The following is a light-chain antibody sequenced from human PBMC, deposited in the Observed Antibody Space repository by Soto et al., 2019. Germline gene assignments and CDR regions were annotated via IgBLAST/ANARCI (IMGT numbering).Light chain of an antibody. V-gene: IGKV2-30*01. CDR1: QSLVYSNGNTY. J-gene: IGKJ1*01. CDR3: MQCRPRPQT. Sequence: VWPLSQLSLPVTIRPPASISCRSSQSLVYSNGNTYLNWFQQRRGQSPRRLIYKFSNRDSGVPDRFSGSGSGTDFTLKISMVEAEDVRIYCCMQCRPRPQTFGQGTKVDIK. CDR2: KFS.